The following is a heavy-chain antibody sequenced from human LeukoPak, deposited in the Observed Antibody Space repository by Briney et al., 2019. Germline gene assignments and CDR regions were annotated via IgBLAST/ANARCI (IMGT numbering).Heavy chain of an antibody. D-gene: IGHD6-6*01. CDR1: GFTFSSYE. CDR2: ISSSGSTI. V-gene: IGHV3-48*03. Sequence: GGSLRLSCAASGFTFSSYEMNWVRQAPGKGLEWVSYISSSGSTIYYADSVKGRFTISRDNAKNSLYLQMNSLRAEDTAVYYCAREVIAARPAEFDYWGQGTLVTVSS. CDR3: AREVIAARPAEFDY. J-gene: IGHJ4*02.